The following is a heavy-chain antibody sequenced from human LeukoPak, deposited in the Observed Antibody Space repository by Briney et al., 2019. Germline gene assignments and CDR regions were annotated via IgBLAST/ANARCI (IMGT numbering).Heavy chain of an antibody. CDR3: ASWLSYYGSGSHTGDY. D-gene: IGHD3-10*01. V-gene: IGHV3-66*01. Sequence: GGSLRLSCAASGFTVSSNYMSWVRQAPGKGLEWVSVMYSGGSTYYADSVKGRFTISRDNSKNTLYLQMNSLRAEDTAVYYCASWLSYYGSGSHTGDYWGQGTLVTVSS. CDR1: GFTVSSNY. J-gene: IGHJ4*02. CDR2: MYSGGST.